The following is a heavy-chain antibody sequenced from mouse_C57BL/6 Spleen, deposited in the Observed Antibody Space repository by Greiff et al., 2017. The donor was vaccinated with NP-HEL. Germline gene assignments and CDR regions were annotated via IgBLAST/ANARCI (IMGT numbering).Heavy chain of an antibody. CDR1: GYTFTSYW. D-gene: IGHD2-4*01. CDR2: IYPGSGST. Sequence: VQLQQPGAELVKPGASVKMSCKASGYTFTSYWITWVKQRPGQGLEWIGDIYPGSGSTNYNEKFKSKATLTVDTSSSTAYMQLSSLTSEDAAVYYCARDYDYDGRLAYWGQGTLVTVSA. J-gene: IGHJ3*01. V-gene: IGHV1-55*01. CDR3: ARDYDYDGRLAY.